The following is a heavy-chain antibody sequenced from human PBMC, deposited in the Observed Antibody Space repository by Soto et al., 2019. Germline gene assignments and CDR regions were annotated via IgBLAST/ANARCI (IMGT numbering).Heavy chain of an antibody. CDR2: IDPSDSYT. D-gene: IGHD6-6*01. Sequence: PGESLKISCKGSGYSFTNYWITWVRQMPGKGLEWMGRIDPSDSYTNYSPSFQGHVTISADKSISTAYLQWSSLTASDTAMYYCARRGAARNEGKNYYYYGRDVWGQGTTVTVS. CDR3: ARRGAARNEGKNYYYYGRDV. J-gene: IGHJ6*02. V-gene: IGHV5-10-1*01. CDR1: GYSFTNYW.